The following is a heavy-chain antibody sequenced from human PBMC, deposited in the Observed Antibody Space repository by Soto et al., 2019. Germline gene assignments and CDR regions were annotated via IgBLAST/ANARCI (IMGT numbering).Heavy chain of an antibody. CDR1: GFIVSSSH. J-gene: IGHJ4*02. V-gene: IGHV3-53*01. Sequence: EVQLVESGGGLTQPGGSLRLSCVVSGFIVSSSHMIWVRQAPGKGLEGVSILYNHGKTNYVDSVKGRFTLTRDNSKNTVSLQMSSRRVENTAVYYCARLTAEERHWGQGDRVTVSS. CDR3: ARLTAEERH. D-gene: IGHD1-1*01. CDR2: LYNHGKT.